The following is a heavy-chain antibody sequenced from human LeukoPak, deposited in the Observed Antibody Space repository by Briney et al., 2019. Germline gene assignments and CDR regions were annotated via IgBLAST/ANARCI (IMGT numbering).Heavy chain of an antibody. J-gene: IGHJ4*02. CDR3: AKAPSAAGSSRSGY. Sequence: GGSLRLSCAASGFTFSSYAMSWVRQAPGKGLEWVSAISGSGGSTYYADPVKGRFTISRDNSKNTLYLQMNSLRAEDTAVYYCAKAPSAAGSSRSGYWGQGTLVTVSS. CDR2: ISGSGGST. CDR1: GFTFSSYA. D-gene: IGHD6-13*01. V-gene: IGHV3-23*01.